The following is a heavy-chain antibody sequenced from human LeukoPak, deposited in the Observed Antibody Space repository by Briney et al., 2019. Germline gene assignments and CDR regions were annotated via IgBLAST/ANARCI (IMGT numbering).Heavy chain of an antibody. CDR3: ARGRYSYGEPDSHFDY. V-gene: IGHV4-61*01. D-gene: IGHD5-18*01. CDR2: IYYSGST. CDR1: GGSVSSGSYY. J-gene: IGHJ4*02. Sequence: PSETLSLTCTVSGGSVSSGSYYWSWIRQPPGKGLEWIGYIYYSGSTNYNPSLKSRVTISVDTSKNQFPLKLSSVTAADTAVYYCARGRYSYGEPDSHFDYWGQGTLVTVSS.